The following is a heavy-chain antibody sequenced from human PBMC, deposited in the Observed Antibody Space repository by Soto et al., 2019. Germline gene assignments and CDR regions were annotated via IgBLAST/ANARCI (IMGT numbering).Heavy chain of an antibody. D-gene: IGHD5-18*01. V-gene: IGHV3-30-3*01. CDR2: LSYDGNNL. J-gene: IGHJ4*02. CDR3: ARGPIGDAAMVTNYFDY. CDR1: GFTFSNYA. Sequence: QVQLVESGGGVVQPGRSLRLSCAASGFTFSNYAIHWVRQAPGKGLEWVAVLSYDGNNLHYADSVKGRFTVSRDNSKNTLFLQMNSLRPEDTALYYCARGPIGDAAMVTNYFDYWGQGTLVTVSS.